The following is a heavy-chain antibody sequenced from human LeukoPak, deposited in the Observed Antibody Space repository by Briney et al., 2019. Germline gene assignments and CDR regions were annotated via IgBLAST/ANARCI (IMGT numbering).Heavy chain of an antibody. D-gene: IGHD3-22*01. V-gene: IGHV4-59*01. J-gene: IGHJ5*02. CDR1: GGSISSYY. CDR3: ARAMYYYDSSGYRYPHPRFDP. Sequence: SETLSLTCTVSGGSISSYYWSRIRQPPGKGLEWIGYIYYSGSTNYNPSLKSRVTISVDTSKNQFSLKLSSVTAADTAVYYCARAMYYYDSSGYRYPHPRFDPWGQGTLVTASS. CDR2: IYYSGST.